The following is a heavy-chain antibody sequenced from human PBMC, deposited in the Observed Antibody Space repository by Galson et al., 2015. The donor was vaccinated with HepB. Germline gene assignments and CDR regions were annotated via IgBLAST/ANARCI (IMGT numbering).Heavy chain of an antibody. Sequence: SLRLSCAASGFTFSNAWMSWVRQAPGKGLEWVGRIKSKTDGGTTDYAAPVKGRFTISRDDSKNTLYLQMNSLKTEDTAVYYCTTDSPPSNYGDYERRPKTRYYFDYWGQGTLVTVSS. CDR1: GFTFSNAW. CDR2: IKSKTDGGTT. CDR3: TTDSPPSNYGDYERRPKTRYYFDY. D-gene: IGHD4-17*01. J-gene: IGHJ4*02. V-gene: IGHV3-15*01.